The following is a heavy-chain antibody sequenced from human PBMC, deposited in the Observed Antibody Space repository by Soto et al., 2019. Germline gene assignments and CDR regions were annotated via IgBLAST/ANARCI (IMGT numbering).Heavy chain of an antibody. V-gene: IGHV3-23*01. CDR2: ISANSANT. D-gene: IGHD3-3*01. CDR3: AKDIARSFGNGYYIDY. Sequence: EVELLESGGGLVQPGGSLRLSCVASGITFNNFAMTWVRLAPGKGLEWVSSISANSANTYYADSVKGRFIISRDNTKSTVYLHMSGLSAEDTALYYCAKDIARSFGNGYYIDYWGQGTQVTVSS. J-gene: IGHJ4*02. CDR1: GITFNNFA.